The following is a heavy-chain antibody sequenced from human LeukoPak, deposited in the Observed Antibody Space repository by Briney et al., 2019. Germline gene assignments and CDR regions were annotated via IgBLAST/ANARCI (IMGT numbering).Heavy chain of an antibody. Sequence: SETLSLTCAVYGGSFSGYYWSWIRQPPGKGLEWIGEINHSGSTNYNPSLKSRVAISVDTSKNQFSLKLSSVTAADTAVYYCARNSYGLDYWGQGTLVTVSS. J-gene: IGHJ4*02. CDR3: ARNSYGLDY. D-gene: IGHD5-18*01. V-gene: IGHV4-34*01. CDR2: INHSGST. CDR1: GGSFSGYY.